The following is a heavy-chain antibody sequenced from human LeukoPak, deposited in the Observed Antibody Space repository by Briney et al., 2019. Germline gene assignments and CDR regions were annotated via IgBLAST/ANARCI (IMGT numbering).Heavy chain of an antibody. CDR1: GFTVTSNS. V-gene: IGHV3-66*02. J-gene: IGHJ4*02. Sequence: GGSLRLSCAASGFTVTSNSMSWVRQAPGRGPEWVSVIYSGGDTYYTNSVKGRFTISRDNSKNTLYLQMNSLRAEDSAVYHCVRHDSSGYYFDYWGQGTLVTVSS. D-gene: IGHD3-22*01. CDR2: IYSGGDT. CDR3: VRHDSSGYYFDY.